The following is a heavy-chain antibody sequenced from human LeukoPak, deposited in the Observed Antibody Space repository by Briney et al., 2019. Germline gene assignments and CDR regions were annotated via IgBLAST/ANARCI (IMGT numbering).Heavy chain of an antibody. D-gene: IGHD5-18*01. CDR1: GYSFFSYG. CDR2: INPNSGGP. J-gene: IGHJ4*02. V-gene: IGHV1-2*06. CDR3: VRGYSYGFYFDY. Sequence: ASVKVSCKTSGYSFFSYGVSWVRQAPGQGLEWMGRINPNSGGPNYGQKFQGTVTMTRDTSISTAYLELSNLRSDDTAAYYCVRGYSYGFYFDYWGQGSLVTVSS.